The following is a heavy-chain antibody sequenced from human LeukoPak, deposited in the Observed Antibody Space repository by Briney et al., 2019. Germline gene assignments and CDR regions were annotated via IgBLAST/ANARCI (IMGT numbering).Heavy chain of an antibody. D-gene: IGHD4/OR15-4a*01. V-gene: IGHV3-23*01. J-gene: IGHJ6*03. CDR1: GFTFSTYA. CDR2: LSGSGSTT. Sequence: GGSLRLSCAASGFTFSTYAMTWVRQAPGKGLEWVSGLSGSGSTTYYADSVKGRFTISRDNSKNTLYLQMNSLRAGDTAIYYCARAPPYGGYYYYYMDVWGKGTTVTVPS. CDR3: ARAPPYGGYYYYYMDV.